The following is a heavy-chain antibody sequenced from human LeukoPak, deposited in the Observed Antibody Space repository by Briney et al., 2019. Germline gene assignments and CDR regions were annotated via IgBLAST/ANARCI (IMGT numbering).Heavy chain of an antibody. CDR2: INPNSGGT. V-gene: IGHV1-2*04. CDR3: ARDLQWLATTYYGMDV. CDR1: GYTFTGYY. Sequence: GASVKVSCKASGYTFTGYYMHWVRQAPGQGLEWMGWINPNSGGTNYAQKFQGWVTMTRDTSISTAYMELSRLRSEDTAVYYCARDLQWLATTYYGMDVWGQGTTVTVSS. J-gene: IGHJ6*02. D-gene: IGHD6-19*01.